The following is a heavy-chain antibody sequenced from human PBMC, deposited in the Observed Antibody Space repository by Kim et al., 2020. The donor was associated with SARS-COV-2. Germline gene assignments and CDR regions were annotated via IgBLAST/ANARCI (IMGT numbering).Heavy chain of an antibody. D-gene: IGHD3-22*01. CDR3: VGYYDSSGYLTPAAVDY. V-gene: IGHV3-23*01. CDR2: ISGSGGST. CDR1: GFTFSSYA. Sequence: GGSLRLSCAASGFTFSSYAMSWVRQAPGKGLEWVSAISGSGGSTYYADSVKGRFTISRDNSKNTLYLQMNSLRAEDTAVYYCVGYYDSSGYLTPAAVDYWGQGTLVTVSS. J-gene: IGHJ4*02.